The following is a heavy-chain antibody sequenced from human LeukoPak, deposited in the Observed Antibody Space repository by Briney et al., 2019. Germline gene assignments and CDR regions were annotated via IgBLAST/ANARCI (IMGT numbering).Heavy chain of an antibody. J-gene: IGHJ4*02. V-gene: IGHV3-66*01. CDR1: GFTVSSNY. D-gene: IGHD6-19*01. Sequence: GGSLRLSCAASGFTVSSNYMSWVRQAPGKGLEWVSIIYSGGSTCYADSVKGRFTISRDNSKNTAYLQMNSLRAEDTAVYYCAKARTGPLVAVAGDFDYWGQGTLVTVSS. CDR3: AKARTGPLVAVAGDFDY. CDR2: IYSGGST.